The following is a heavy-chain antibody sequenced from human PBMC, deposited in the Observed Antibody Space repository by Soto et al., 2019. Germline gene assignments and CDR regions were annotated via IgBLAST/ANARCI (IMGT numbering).Heavy chain of an antibody. D-gene: IGHD2-2*01. CDR2: TYYRSKWYN. V-gene: IGHV6-1*01. J-gene: IGHJ6*02. Sequence: SQTLSLTCAISGDSVSSNSAAWNWIRQSPSRGLEWLGRTYYRSKWYNDYAVSVKSRITINPDTSKNQFSLQLNSVTPEDTAVYYCARDLVVPAAIVYYGMAVWGQGTTVTVSS. CDR3: ARDLVVPAAIVYYGMAV. CDR1: GDSVSSNSAA.